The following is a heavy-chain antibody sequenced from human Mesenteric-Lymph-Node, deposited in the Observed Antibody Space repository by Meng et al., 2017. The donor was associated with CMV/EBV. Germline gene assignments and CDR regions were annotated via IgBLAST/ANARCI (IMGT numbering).Heavy chain of an antibody. D-gene: IGHD6-13*01. CDR1: GASISNSLYY. CDR3: ARLSAAGTFPNYDS. J-gene: IGHJ4*02. CDR2: IYYVGNT. Sequence: VSGASISNSLYYWGWIRQPPGKTLEWIGTIYYVGNTFYNPSLESRVTISVDTSRNRLSLRLTSVTAADTAVYYCARLSAAGTFPNYDSWGQGTLAPSPQ. V-gene: IGHV4-39*02.